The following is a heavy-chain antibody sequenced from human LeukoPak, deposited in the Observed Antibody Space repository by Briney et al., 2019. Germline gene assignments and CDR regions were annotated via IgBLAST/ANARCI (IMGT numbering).Heavy chain of an antibody. CDR3: AREGIGENPPNYFDY. CDR1: GFTFSSYW. D-gene: IGHD3-10*01. J-gene: IGHJ4*02. V-gene: IGHV3-74*01. CDR2: INSYGSST. Sequence: GGSLRLSCAASGFTFSSYWMHWVRQAPGKGLVWVSRINSYGSSTSYADSVKGRFTISRDNAKNTLYLQMNSLRAEDTAVYYCAREGIGENPPNYFDYWGQGTLVTVSS.